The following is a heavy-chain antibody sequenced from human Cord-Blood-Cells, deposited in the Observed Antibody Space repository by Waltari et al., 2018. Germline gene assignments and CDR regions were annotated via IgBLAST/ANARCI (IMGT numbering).Heavy chain of an antibody. D-gene: IGHD3-10*01. CDR3: AKTPPDYYGSGSYFPYFDY. CDR2: ISWNSGSI. V-gene: IGHV3-9*01. CDR1: GFTFDDYS. Sequence: EVQLVESGGGLVQPGRSLRLSCAASGFTFDDYSIHWVRQAPGKGLGCVSGISWNSGSIGYADSVKGRFTISRDNAKNSLYLQMTSLRAEDTALYYCAKTPPDYYGSGSYFPYFDYWGQGTLVTVSS. J-gene: IGHJ4*02.